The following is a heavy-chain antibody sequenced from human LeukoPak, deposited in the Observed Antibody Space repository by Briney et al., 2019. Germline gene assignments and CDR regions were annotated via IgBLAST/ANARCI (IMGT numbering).Heavy chain of an antibody. Sequence: SETLSLTCAAYGGSFSGYYWSWIRQPPGKGLEWIGEINHSGSTNYNPSLKSRVTISVDTSKNQFSLKLSSVTAADTAVYYCARGPLGTIFGVVITSPTYYYYGMDVWGQGTTVTVSS. V-gene: IGHV4-34*01. J-gene: IGHJ6*02. D-gene: IGHD3-3*01. CDR1: GGSFSGYY. CDR2: INHSGST. CDR3: ARGPLGTIFGVVITSPTYYYYGMDV.